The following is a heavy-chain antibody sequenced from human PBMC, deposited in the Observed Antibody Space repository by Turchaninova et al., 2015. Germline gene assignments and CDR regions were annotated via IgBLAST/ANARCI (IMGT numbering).Heavy chain of an antibody. CDR3: ARGRGIVVVPAAPRLNWFDP. Sequence: QVQLPQWGAGLLQPSETLSLPCAVHGWSCCGYYWSWIRQPPGKRVELIGESNHSVSTHYNPSLKSRVTISVDTSKNQFSLKLSSVTAADTAVYYCARGRGIVVVPAAPRLNWFDPWGQGTLVTVSS. D-gene: IGHD2-2*01. V-gene: IGHV4-34*01. J-gene: IGHJ5*02. CDR1: GWSCCGYY. CDR2: SNHSVST.